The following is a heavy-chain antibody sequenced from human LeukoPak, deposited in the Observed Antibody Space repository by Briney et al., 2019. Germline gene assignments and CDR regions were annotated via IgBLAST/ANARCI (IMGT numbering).Heavy chain of an antibody. D-gene: IGHD1-26*01. V-gene: IGHV3-9*03. J-gene: IGHJ3*01. CDR1: GFTFDEYA. CDR3: TKGRDGGSLSDASDV. CDR2: ISWNSRNT. Sequence: HPGGSLRLSCAASGFTFDEYAMHWVRKAPGKGLEWVSGISWNSRNTGYADSVKGRFTISRDDAKNSLYLQMNSLRTEDMALYYCTKGRDGGSLSDASDVWGQGTMVIVSA.